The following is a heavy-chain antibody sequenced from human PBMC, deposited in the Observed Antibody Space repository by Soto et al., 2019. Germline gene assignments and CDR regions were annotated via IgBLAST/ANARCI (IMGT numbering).Heavy chain of an antibody. J-gene: IGHJ4*02. V-gene: IGHV2-5*02. D-gene: IGHD2-15*01. CDR3: SPRPSYCRGGSCYSGVDY. Sequence: QITLKESGPTLVKPTQTLTLTCTFSGFSLSTSGVGVGWIRQPPGKALEWLALIYWADDKRYSPSLKSRPTITNDTSQIQVVLTMTNMEPVDPATYSCSPRPSYCRGGSCYSGVDYWRQGTLVTVSS. CDR1: GFSLSTSGVG. CDR2: IYWADDK.